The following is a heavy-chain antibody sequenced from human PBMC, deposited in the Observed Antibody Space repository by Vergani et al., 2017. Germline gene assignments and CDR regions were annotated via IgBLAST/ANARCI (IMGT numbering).Heavy chain of an antibody. D-gene: IGHD2-21*02. CDR3: AVRMTLDAFDI. CDR1: GFTFSSYS. Sequence: EVQLVESGGGLVQPGGSLRLSCAASGFTFSSYSMNWVRQAPGKGLEWVSYISSSSSTIYYADSVKGRFTISRDNAKYSLYLQMNSLRAEDTAVYYCAVRMTLDAFDIWGQGTMVTVSS. V-gene: IGHV3-48*01. J-gene: IGHJ3*02. CDR2: ISSSSSTI.